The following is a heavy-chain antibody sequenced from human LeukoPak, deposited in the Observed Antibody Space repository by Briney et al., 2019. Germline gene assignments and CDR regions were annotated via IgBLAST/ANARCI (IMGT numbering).Heavy chain of an antibody. CDR3: ARGRYYYDSSGYPNDAFDI. J-gene: IGHJ3*02. CDR2: IYYSGST. V-gene: IGHV4-39*01. Sequence: SETLSLTCTVSGGSISSGSYYWSWIRQPAGKGLEWIGSIYYSGSTYYNPSLKSRVTISVDTSKNQFSLKLSSVTAADTAVYYCARGRYYYDSSGYPNDAFDIWGQGTMVTVSS. D-gene: IGHD3-22*01. CDR1: GGSISSGSYY.